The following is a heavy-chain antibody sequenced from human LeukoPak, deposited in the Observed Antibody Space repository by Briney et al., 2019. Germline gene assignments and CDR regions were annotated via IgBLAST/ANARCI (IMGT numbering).Heavy chain of an antibody. CDR2: INSSCSSI. J-gene: IGHJ4*02. CDR1: GFTFSNYS. CDR3: ARSIAVAGSGGFDY. D-gene: IGHD6-19*01. V-gene: IGHV3-21*05. Sequence: GGSLRLSCAASGFTFSNYSMSWVRQAPGKGLEWVSYINSSCSSIYYADSVKGRFTISRDNAKNSLYLQMNSLRAEDTAVYYCARSIAVAGSGGFDYWGQGTLVTVSS.